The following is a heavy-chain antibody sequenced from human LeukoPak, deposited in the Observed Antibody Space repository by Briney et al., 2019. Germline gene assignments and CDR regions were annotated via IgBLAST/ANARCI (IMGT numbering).Heavy chain of an antibody. J-gene: IGHJ4*02. CDR3: ARGVPYDSWSGPHYSDY. D-gene: IGHD3-3*01. V-gene: IGHV3-7*01. Sequence: QSGGSLRLSCAASRFTLSTYWMSWVRQAPGKGLEWVAHIKQDGSQEYYVDSVKGRFTISGDSAKNSLYLQMNSLRAEDTAVYYCARGVPYDSWSGPHYSDYWGQGTLVTVSS. CDR1: RFTLSTYW. CDR2: IKQDGSQE.